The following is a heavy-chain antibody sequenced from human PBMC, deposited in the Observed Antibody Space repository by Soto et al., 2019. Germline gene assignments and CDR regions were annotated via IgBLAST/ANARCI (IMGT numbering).Heavy chain of an antibody. V-gene: IGHV3-7*03. CDR3: ARGSNSYYFDY. CDR2: IKQDGSEK. Sequence: GGSLRLSCAASGFTFSSYWMSWVRQAPGKGLEWVANIKQDGSEKYYVDSVKGRFTISRDNAKNSLYLQMNSLRAEDTAVYYCARGSNSYYFDYWGQGTLVTVST. J-gene: IGHJ4*02. CDR1: GFTFSSYW. D-gene: IGHD1-7*01.